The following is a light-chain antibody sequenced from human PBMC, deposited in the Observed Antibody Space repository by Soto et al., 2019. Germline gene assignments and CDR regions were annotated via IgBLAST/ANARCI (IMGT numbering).Light chain of an antibody. CDR2: GAS. CDR1: QSVSNNY. J-gene: IGKJ1*01. Sequence: EVVLTQSPGTLSLSPRERATLSCRASQSVSNNYLAWYQHKPGQAPRLLIYGASNRAPVIPDRFSGSGSGPDFTLTISRLEPEDFAVYYCQQYAASPRTFGQGTLVEDK. CDR3: QQYAASPRT. V-gene: IGKV3-20*01.